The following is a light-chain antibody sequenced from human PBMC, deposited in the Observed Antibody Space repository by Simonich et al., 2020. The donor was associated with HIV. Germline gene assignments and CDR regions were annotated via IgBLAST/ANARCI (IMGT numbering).Light chain of an antibody. CDR3: QQYDNLPRYT. J-gene: IGKJ2*01. CDR2: DAS. V-gene: IGKV1-33*01. CDR1: QNIDSW. Sequence: DIQMTQSPSTLSASVGDRVTITCRASQNIDSWLAWYQQKPGKAPKLLIYDASNLETGVPSRFSGSGSGTDFTFTISSLQPEDIATYYCQQYDNLPRYTFGQGTKLEIK.